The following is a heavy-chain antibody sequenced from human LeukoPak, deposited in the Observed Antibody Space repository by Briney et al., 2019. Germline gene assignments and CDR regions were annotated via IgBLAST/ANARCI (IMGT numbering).Heavy chain of an antibody. CDR2: ISTSSSTI. CDR1: GFTFSRYS. Sequence: GGSLRLSCAASGFTFSRYSMSWVRQAPGKGLEWISSISTSSSTIYYADSVKGRFTISRDNAKNSLYLQMNSLRAEDTAVYYCARDTNWGENAFDIWGQGTMVTVSS. CDR3: ARDTNWGENAFDI. V-gene: IGHV3-48*04. D-gene: IGHD7-27*01. J-gene: IGHJ3*02.